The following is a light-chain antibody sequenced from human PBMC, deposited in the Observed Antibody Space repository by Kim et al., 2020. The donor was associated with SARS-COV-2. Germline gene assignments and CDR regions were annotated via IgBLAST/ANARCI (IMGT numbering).Light chain of an antibody. V-gene: IGLV3-19*01. CDR2: GRN. CDR1: SLRSYY. CDR3: KSRDSSGNVV. Sequence: SSELTQDPAVSVALGQTVRITCQGDSLRSYYASWYQQKPGQAPVLVIYGRNNRPSGIPDRFSGSTSGNTVSLTITGAQAEDEADYYCKSRDSSGNVVFGGGTKLTVL. J-gene: IGLJ2*01.